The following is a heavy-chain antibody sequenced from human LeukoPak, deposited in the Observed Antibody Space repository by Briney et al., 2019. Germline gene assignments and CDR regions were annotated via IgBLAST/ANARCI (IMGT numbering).Heavy chain of an antibody. Sequence: GGSLRLSCAASGFTFSSYGMSWVRQAPGKGLEWVSAISGSGGSTYYADSVKGRFTISRDNSKNTLYLQMNSLRAEDTAVYYCATSKSYYYDSSGYYYTDYWGQGTLVTVSS. D-gene: IGHD3-22*01. CDR3: ATSKSYYYDSSGYYYTDY. J-gene: IGHJ4*02. V-gene: IGHV3-23*01. CDR2: ISGSGGST. CDR1: GFTFSSYG.